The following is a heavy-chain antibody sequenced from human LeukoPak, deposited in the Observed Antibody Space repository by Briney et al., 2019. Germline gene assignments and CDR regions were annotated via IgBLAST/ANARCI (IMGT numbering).Heavy chain of an antibody. CDR1: GGSIDITNY. CDR3: TREDRPYCSFAY. Sequence: PSETLSLTCGVSGGSIDITNYWSWVRQAPGKGVEWIGEIAHDGTTDYNPSLRSRVAMSFDRANNPISLSLTSVTAADTAVYYCTREDRPYCSFAYWGQGVLVTVSS. D-gene: IGHD1-26*01. V-gene: IGHV4-4*02. CDR2: IAHDGTT. J-gene: IGHJ4*02.